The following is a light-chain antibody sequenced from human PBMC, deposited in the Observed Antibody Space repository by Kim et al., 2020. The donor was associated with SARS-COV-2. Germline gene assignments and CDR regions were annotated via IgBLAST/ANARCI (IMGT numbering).Light chain of an antibody. J-gene: IGKJ1*01. CDR3: QQYNNWSRT. V-gene: IGKV3-15*01. Sequence: EIVMTQSPATLSVSPGERATLSCRASQSVSSNLSCCYQQPGKDASRLIYGAATRGTSITARFSGRGSGTAFTLIIISMQSEDVLVYYCQQYNNWSRTFGQGTKVDIK. CDR1: QSVSSN. CDR2: GAA.